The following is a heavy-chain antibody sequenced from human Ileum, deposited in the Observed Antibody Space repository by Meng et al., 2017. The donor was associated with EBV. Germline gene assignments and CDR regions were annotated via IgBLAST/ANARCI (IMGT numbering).Heavy chain of an antibody. Sequence: QITLKESGPTLVKPTQTLTLTCTFSGFSISTSGVGVGWIRQPPGKALEWLALIYWDDDKRYSPSLKNRLTITKDTSKNQVVLTLTNIDPVDTATYYCALFTRSWFDPWGQGTLVTVSS. CDR1: GFSISTSGVG. CDR2: IYWDDDK. CDR3: ALFTRSWFDP. V-gene: IGHV2-5*02. J-gene: IGHJ5*02. D-gene: IGHD2-2*01.